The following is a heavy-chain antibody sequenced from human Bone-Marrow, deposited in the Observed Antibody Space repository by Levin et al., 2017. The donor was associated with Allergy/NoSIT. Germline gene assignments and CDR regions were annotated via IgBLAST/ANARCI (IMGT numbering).Heavy chain of an antibody. D-gene: IGHD2-15*01. CDR3: TRAAGCSGGSCYSRYYMDV. Sequence: GGSLRLSCTSSGFTFGDYTISWFRQAPGKGLEWVGLIRGNAYGGTADYAASVKGRFTISRDDSKSIAYLHMNSLKTADTAVYSCTRAAGCSGGSCYSRYYMDVWGRGTSVTVSS. V-gene: IGHV3-49*03. CDR2: IRGNAYGGTA. J-gene: IGHJ6*03. CDR1: GFTFGDYT.